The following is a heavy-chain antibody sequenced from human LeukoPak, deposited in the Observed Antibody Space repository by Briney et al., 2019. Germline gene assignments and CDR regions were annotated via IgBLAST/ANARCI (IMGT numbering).Heavy chain of an antibody. CDR1: GYTFTGYY. J-gene: IGHJ5*02. CDR3: ARENDGSGYLNGWFDP. D-gene: IGHD3-22*01. Sequence: ASVKVSCKASGYTFTGYYMHWVRQAPGQGLEWMGWINPNSGGTNYAQKFQGRVTMTRDTSISTAYMELGRLRSDDTAVYYCARENDGSGYLNGWFDPWGQGTLVTVSS. V-gene: IGHV1-2*02. CDR2: INPNSGGT.